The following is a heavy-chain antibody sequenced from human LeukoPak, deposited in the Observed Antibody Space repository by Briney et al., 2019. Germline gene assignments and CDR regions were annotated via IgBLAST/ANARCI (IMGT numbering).Heavy chain of an antibody. V-gene: IGHV4-61*02. Sequence: SETLSLTCTVSGGSISSGSYFWSWIRQPTGKGLEWIGRINTSGSTNYNPSLKSRVTMSVDTSKNQFSLKLNSVTAADTAVYYCARHSYGDYGNAFDIWGQGTMVTVSS. CDR3: ARHSYGDYGNAFDI. CDR1: GGSISSGSYF. J-gene: IGHJ3*02. CDR2: INTSGST. D-gene: IGHD4-17*01.